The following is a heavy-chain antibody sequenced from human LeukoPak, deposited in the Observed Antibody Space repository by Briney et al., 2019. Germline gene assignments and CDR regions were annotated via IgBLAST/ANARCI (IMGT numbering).Heavy chain of an antibody. CDR3: AKDHLLCTSTSCYIDYFDS. V-gene: IGHV3-23*01. CDR2: FTGRPGRT. D-gene: IGHD2-2*02. J-gene: IGHJ4*02. CDR1: GFTFTNYA. Sequence: GGSLGLSCETSGFTFTNYAMSWVRQAPGKGLEWLSAFTGRPGRTYYADSVRGRFTISRDTSKNTLFLEMSSPRVEDTAIYFCAKDHLLCTSTSCYIDYFDSWGQGTLVTVSS.